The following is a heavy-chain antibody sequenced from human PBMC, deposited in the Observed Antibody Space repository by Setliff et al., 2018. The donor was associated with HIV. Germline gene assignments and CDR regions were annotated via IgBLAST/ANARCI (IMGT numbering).Heavy chain of an antibody. J-gene: IGHJ4*02. CDR2: IKSKRDGETI. CDR1: GFTFTGAW. D-gene: IGHD1-26*01. CDR3: AKGFYSGSYGTFDH. Sequence: GGSLRLSCAASGFTFTGAWMHWVRQAPGKGLEWVARIKSKRDGETIDYAAPVKGRFTISRDDSKNTLYLQMNSLNTEDTAVYYCAKGFYSGSYGTFDHWGQGTLVTVSS. V-gene: IGHV3-15*01.